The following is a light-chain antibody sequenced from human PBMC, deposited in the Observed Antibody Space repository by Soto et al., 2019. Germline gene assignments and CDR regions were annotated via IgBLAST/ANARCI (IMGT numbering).Light chain of an antibody. CDR3: QQYNNLPT. Sequence: EIMMNQYPAALSVSRGERATRSCRASQSVSSNLAWYQQKPGQAPRLLIYGASTRATGIPARFSGSGSGTEFTLTVRSLQAEDFAVYYCQQYNNLPTFGQGTKVDI. CDR2: GAS. V-gene: IGKV3-15*01. J-gene: IGKJ1*01. CDR1: QSVSSN.